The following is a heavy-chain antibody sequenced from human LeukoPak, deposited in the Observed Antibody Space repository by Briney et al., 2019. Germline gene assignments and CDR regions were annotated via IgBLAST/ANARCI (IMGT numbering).Heavy chain of an antibody. CDR2: MNPNSGNT. V-gene: IGHV1-8*01. D-gene: IGHD3-22*01. J-gene: IGHJ4*02. CDR3: ARVKRDSSGCYYPDY. Sequence: ASVKVSCKASGYTFTSYDINWVRQATGQGLEWMGWMNPNSGNTGYAQKFQGRVTMTRNTSISTAYMDLSSLRSEATAVYYCARVKRDSSGCYYPDYWGQGTLVTVSS. CDR1: GYTFTSYD.